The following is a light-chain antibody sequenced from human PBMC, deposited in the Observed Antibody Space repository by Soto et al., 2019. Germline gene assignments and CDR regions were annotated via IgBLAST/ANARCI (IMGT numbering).Light chain of an antibody. CDR1: SSNIGAGYD. J-gene: IGLJ3*02. CDR2: GTN. CDR3: QSYDNSLSGSRV. Sequence: QSVLTQPPSASGTPGQRVTISCSGSSSNIGAGYDVHWYQQLPGTAPKLLIYGTNNRPSGVPDRFSGSKSGMSASLAITGLQAADEANYYCQSYDNSLSGSRVFGGGTKLTVL. V-gene: IGLV1-40*01.